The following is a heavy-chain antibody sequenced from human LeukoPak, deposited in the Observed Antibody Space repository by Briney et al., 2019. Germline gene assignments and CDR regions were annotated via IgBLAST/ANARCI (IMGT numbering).Heavy chain of an antibody. CDR1: GYTFTSYG. V-gene: IGHV1-18*01. Sequence: GASVKVSCTASGYTFTSYGISWVRQAPGQGLEWMGWISAYNGNTNYAQKLQGRVTMTTDTSTSTAYMELRSLRSDDTAVYYCARDRVVGYCSGGSCLKPHFDYWGQGTLVAVSS. J-gene: IGHJ4*02. CDR2: ISAYNGNT. CDR3: ARDRVVGYCSGGSCLKPHFDY. D-gene: IGHD2-15*01.